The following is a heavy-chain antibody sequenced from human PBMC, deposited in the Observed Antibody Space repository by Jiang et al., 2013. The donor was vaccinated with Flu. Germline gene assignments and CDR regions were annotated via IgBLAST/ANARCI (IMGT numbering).Heavy chain of an antibody. CDR2: ISGYNGNT. Sequence: GQGLEWMGWISGYNGNTKYAQKFQGRVTMTTDTSSSTAYMELRSLSSDDTATYYCARGGGDDRQVLYFQEWGRGGPWSPSP. D-gene: IGHD2-21*01. J-gene: IGHJ1*01. V-gene: IGHV1-18*01. CDR3: ARGGGDDRQVLYFQE.